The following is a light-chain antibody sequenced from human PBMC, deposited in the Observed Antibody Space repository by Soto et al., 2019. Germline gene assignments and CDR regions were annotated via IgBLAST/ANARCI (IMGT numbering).Light chain of an antibody. CDR2: AAS. Sequence: VIWMTQSPSLLSASIGDRVTISCRVSQGISSYLAWYQQKPGKAPELLIYAASTLQSGVPLRFSGSGSGTDFTLTISCLQSEDFATYYCQQYHSFPRTFGQGTKVEIK. J-gene: IGKJ1*01. V-gene: IGKV1D-8*01. CDR3: QQYHSFPRT. CDR1: QGISSY.